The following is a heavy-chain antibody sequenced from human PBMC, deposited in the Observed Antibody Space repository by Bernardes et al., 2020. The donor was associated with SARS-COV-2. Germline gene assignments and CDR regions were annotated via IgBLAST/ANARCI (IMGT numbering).Heavy chain of an antibody. CDR2: VNAGNGNT. CDR1: GYNFISYS. J-gene: IGHJ4*02. Sequence: ASVKVSCKASGYNFISYSMYWVRQAPGQGLEWMGWVNAGNGNTKYSQKFQGRLTLTRDSYADIVYMELTRLTPDDAAVYYCARPRLEPTYGDYVCRDFWGQGTMVA. V-gene: IGHV1-3*01. CDR3: ARPRLEPTYGDYVCRDF. D-gene: IGHD4-17*01.